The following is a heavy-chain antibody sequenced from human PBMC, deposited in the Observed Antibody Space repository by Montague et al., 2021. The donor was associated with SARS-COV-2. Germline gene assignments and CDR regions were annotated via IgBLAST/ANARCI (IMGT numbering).Heavy chain of an antibody. Sequence: SLRLSCAVSGFYFNDYGMSWVRQAPGKGLDWVSAVSGDGDSTYYADSVKGRFTISRDNSKNTLYLQMNSLRAEDTAVYYCAKCLRFSGFDGNYFDSWSQGTLVTVSS. D-gene: IGHD5-12*01. J-gene: IGHJ4*02. CDR2: VSGDGDST. CDR3: AKCLRFSGFDGNYFDS. CDR1: GFYFNDYG. V-gene: IGHV3-23*01.